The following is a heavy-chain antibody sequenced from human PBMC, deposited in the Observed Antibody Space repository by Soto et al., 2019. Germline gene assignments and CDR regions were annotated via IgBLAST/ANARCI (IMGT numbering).Heavy chain of an antibody. V-gene: IGHV1-18*01. Sequence: QVQLVQSGAEVKKPGASVKVSCKASGYTFTTHGISWVRQVPGQGLEWMGWVRGDNGHTNYAQSLQGRVTMTTDTSTNTAYMELRSLRSADTVVYYCARDLGYCRSGTCYREWFDPWGQGTLVTVSS. CDR2: VRGDNGHT. CDR1: GYTFTTHG. CDR3: ARDLGYCRSGTCYREWFDP. J-gene: IGHJ5*02. D-gene: IGHD2-15*01.